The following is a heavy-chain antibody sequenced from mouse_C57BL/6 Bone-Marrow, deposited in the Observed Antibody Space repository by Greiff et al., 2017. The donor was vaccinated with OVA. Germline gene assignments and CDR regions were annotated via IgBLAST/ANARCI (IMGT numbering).Heavy chain of an antibody. CDR2: VDPENGDT. CDR3: ATAVGGFAY. V-gene: IGHV14-4*01. J-gene: IGHJ3*01. Sequence: VQLQQSGAELVRPGASVKLSCTASGFNIKDDYMHWVKQRPEQGLEWIGWVDPENGDTEYASQFQGKATITADTSSNTAYLQLSSLTSEDTAAYYCATAVGGFAYWGQGTLVTVSA. CDR1: GFNIKDDY. D-gene: IGHD1-1*01.